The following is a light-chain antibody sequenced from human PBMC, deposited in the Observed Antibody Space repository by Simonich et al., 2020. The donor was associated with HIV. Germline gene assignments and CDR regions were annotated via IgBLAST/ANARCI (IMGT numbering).Light chain of an antibody. V-gene: IGKV4-1*01. CDR2: WAS. J-gene: IGKJ1*01. CDR1: QSVLYRSNNKNY. Sequence: DIVMTQSPDSLAVSLGERATINCKSSQSVLYRSNNKNYLAWYQQQPGQPPKLLFYWASPRESGVPDRFSGSGSGTDFTLTISSLQAEDVAIYYCQQYYSTPWTFGQGTKVEIK. CDR3: QQYYSTPWT.